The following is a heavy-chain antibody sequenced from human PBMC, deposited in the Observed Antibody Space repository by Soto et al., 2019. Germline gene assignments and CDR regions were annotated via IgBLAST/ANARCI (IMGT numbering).Heavy chain of an antibody. V-gene: IGHV3-30*18. D-gene: IGHD6-19*01. CDR2: ISFDGSSG. CDR1: GFTFSNDG. Sequence: GGSLRLSCAASGFTFSNDGMHWVRQAPGKGLEWVAIISFDGSSGYYADSVKGRFTISRDNSKNTLYLQMNSLRAEDTAVYYCAKRSIIAVACTVLYYYFDYWGQGALVTVSS. CDR3: AKRSIIAVACTVLYYYFDY. J-gene: IGHJ4*02.